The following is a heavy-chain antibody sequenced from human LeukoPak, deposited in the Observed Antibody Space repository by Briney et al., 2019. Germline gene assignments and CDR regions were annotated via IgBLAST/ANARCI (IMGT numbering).Heavy chain of an antibody. J-gene: IGHJ4*02. V-gene: IGHV4-59*01. Sequence: SETLSLTCTVSGGSISSYYWSWIRQPPGKGLEWIGYIYYSGSTKYNPSLKSRVTISVDASKTQFSLKLNSVTAADTAVYYCARGSRELYYFDYWGQGTPFTVSS. CDR3: ARGSRELYYFDY. CDR2: IYYSGST. CDR1: GGSISSYY. D-gene: IGHD1-7*01.